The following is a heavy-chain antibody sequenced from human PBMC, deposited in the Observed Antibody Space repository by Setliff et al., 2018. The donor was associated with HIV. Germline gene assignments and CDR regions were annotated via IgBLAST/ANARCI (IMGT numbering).Heavy chain of an antibody. D-gene: IGHD3-10*01. V-gene: IGHV3-30*03. Sequence: RLSCAASGFTLSDYAMHWVRQAPGKGLEWVAVISYDGTNEYYADSVKGRFTISRDNYKNTVCLQMNSLRVDDSALYYCTRPYYYASGSYDCWGQGTLVTVSS. J-gene: IGHJ4*02. CDR2: ISYDGTNE. CDR3: TRPYYYASGSYDC. CDR1: GFTLSDYA.